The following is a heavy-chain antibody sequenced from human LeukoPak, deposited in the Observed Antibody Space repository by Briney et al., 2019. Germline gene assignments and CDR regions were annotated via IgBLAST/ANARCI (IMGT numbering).Heavy chain of an antibody. CDR2: IYHSGST. D-gene: IGHD4-23*01. J-gene: IGHJ2*01. CDR1: GGSISSGSYY. V-gene: IGHV4-30-2*01. Sequence: PSETLSLTCTVSGGSISSGSYYWSWIRQPPGKGLEWIGYIYHSGSTYYNPSLKSRVTISVDTSKNQFSLKLSSVTAADTAVYYCASSTVVIHYWYFDLWGRGTLVTVSS. CDR3: ASSTVVIHYWYFDL.